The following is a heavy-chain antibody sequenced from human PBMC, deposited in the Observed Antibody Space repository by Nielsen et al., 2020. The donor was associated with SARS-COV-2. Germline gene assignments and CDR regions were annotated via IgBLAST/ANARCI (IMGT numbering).Heavy chain of an antibody. V-gene: IGHV5-10-1*01. Sequence: GESLKISCKGSGFSFTSYWIGWVRQMPGKGLEWMGRIDPSDSYTNYSPSFQGHVTISADKSISTAYLQWSSLKASDTAMYYCARHPRSSTSCYKCFDYWGQGTLVTVSS. J-gene: IGHJ4*02. CDR3: ARHPRSSTSCYKCFDY. CDR2: IDPSDSYT. D-gene: IGHD2-2*02. CDR1: GFSFTSYW.